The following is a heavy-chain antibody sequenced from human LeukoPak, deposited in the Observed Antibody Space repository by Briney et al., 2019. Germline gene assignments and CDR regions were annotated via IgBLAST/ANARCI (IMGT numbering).Heavy chain of an antibody. CDR3: ARDGSIAARPFDY. V-gene: IGHV1-2*02. CDR1: GYTFTGYY. CDR2: INPNNGGT. Sequence: ASVKVSCKASGYTFTGYYMHWVRQAPGQGLEWMGWINPNNGGTNYAQKFQGRVTMTRDTSISTAYMELSRLRSDDTAVYYCARDGSIAARPFDYWGQGTLVTVSS. J-gene: IGHJ4*02. D-gene: IGHD6-6*01.